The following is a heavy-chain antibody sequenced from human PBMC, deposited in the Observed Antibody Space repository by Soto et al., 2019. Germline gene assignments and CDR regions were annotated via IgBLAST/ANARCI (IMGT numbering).Heavy chain of an antibody. J-gene: IGHJ6*02. Sequence: ASVKVSCKASGYTFTSYYMHWVRQAPGQGLEWMGIINPSGGSTSYAQKFRGRVTMTRDTSTSTVYMELSSLRSGDTAVYYCARELLVVVTTYIRNYGMDVWGQGTTVTVSS. CDR2: INPSGGST. CDR1: GYTFTSYY. CDR3: ARELLVVVTTYIRNYGMDV. V-gene: IGHV1-46*01. D-gene: IGHD3-22*01.